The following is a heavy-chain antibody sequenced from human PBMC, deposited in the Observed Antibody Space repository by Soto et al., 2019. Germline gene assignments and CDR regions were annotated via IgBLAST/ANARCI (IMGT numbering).Heavy chain of an antibody. CDR1: GYTFTGYY. D-gene: IGHD3-3*01. J-gene: IGHJ6*02. CDR3: ARGNYDFWSGYPGGYYYGMDV. CDR2: INPNSGGT. V-gene: IGHV1-2*04. Sequence: GASVKVSCKASGYTFTGYYMHWVRQAPGQGLEWMGWINPNSGGTNYAQKFQGWVTMTRDTSISTAYMELSRLRSDDTAVYYCARGNYDFWSGYPGGYYYGMDVWGQGTTVTVSS.